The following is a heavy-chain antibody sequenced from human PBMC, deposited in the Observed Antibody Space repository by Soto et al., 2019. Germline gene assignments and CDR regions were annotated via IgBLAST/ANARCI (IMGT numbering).Heavy chain of an antibody. CDR1: GGPRTDHY. CDR2: GYYTGAT. Sequence: QVQLQESGPGLVKPSETLSLTCTVAGGPRTDHYWTWFRQSPGRGPQWIGYGYYTGATSYNPSLTSRVTMSVDTSTNQFSLKLRTVTAADTAVYFCARGNDWKSSTFDISGQGTMVSVSS. CDR3: ARGNDWKSSTFDI. V-gene: IGHV4-59*11. D-gene: IGHD2-21*01. J-gene: IGHJ3*02.